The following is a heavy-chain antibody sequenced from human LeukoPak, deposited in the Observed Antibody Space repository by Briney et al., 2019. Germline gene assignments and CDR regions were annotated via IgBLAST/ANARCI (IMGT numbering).Heavy chain of an antibody. CDR3: AKRDGGNSGPFDY. V-gene: IGHV3-23*01. J-gene: IGHJ4*02. Sequence: GRSLRLSCAASGFTFSSYAMSWVRQAPGKGLEWVSGISGIDTSTYYADSVKGRFTISRDKSNNTLYLQMNSLRADDTAVYYCAKRDGGNSGPFDYWGQGTLVTVSS. CDR1: GFTFSSYA. CDR2: ISGIDTST. D-gene: IGHD4-23*01.